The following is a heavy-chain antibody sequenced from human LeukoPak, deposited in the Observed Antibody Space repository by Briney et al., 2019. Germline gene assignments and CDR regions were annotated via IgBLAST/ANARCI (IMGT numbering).Heavy chain of an antibody. J-gene: IGHJ6*02. CDR2: ISYDGSNK. V-gene: IGHV3-30*18. CDR3: AKAGHYCSSSSCRYYYYYYGMDV. CDR1: GGSFSGYY. Sequence: LSLTCAVYGGSFSGYYWSWIRQPPGQGLEWVAVISYDGSNKYYADSVKGRFTISRDNSKNTLYLQMNSLRAEDTAVYYCAKAGHYCSSSSCRYYYYYYGMDVWGQGTTVTVSS. D-gene: IGHD2-2*01.